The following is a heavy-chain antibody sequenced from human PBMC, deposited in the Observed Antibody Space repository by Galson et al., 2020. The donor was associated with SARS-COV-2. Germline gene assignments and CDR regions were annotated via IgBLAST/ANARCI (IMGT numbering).Heavy chain of an antibody. CDR3: AREENFFLGVSAARMCYCGY. CDR2: INSSGST. D-gene: IGHD2-21*01. V-gene: IGHV4-34*01. CDR1: GGSFSGYY. Sequence: SETLSLTCAVYGGSFSGYYWSWIRQHPGKGLEWIGEINSSGSTNYNPSLKSRVTITVNTSKNHFSLQLSTVTAADTAVYYCAREENFFLGVSAARMCYCGYWGRGTLGTVSS. J-gene: IGHJ4*02.